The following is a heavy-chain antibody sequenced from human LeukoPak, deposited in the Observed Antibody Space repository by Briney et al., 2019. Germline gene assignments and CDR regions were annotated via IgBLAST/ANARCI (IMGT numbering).Heavy chain of an antibody. CDR3: ARRGTGTTLYYGMDV. D-gene: IGHD1-1*01. V-gene: IGHV5-10-1*01. J-gene: IGHJ6*01. Sequence: GESLRISCKGSGYSFTSYWISWVRQMPGKGLEWMGRIDPSGSYSNYSPSFQGHVTISADKSISTAYLQWSSLKASDTAMYYCARRGTGTTLYYGMDVWGQGTTVTVSS. CDR1: GYSFTSYW. CDR2: IDPSGSYS.